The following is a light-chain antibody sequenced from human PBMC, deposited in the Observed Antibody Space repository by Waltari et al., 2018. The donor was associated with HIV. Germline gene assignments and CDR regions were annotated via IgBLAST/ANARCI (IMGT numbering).Light chain of an antibody. Sequence: QSALTQPASVSGSPGQSITISCTGTSSDVGSYNYVSWYQQHPDKAPKLMIYEVSNRPSGVSNRFSGSKSDNTASLTISGLQAEDEADYYCSSYRSSSTPLWVFGQGTK. CDR3: SSYRSSSTPLWV. CDR1: SSDVGSYNY. V-gene: IGLV2-14*01. J-gene: IGLJ3*02. CDR2: EVS.